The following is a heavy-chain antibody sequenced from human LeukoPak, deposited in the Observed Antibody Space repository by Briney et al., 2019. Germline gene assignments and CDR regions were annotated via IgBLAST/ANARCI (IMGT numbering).Heavy chain of an antibody. CDR1: GASISSGSYS. J-gene: IGHJ4*02. D-gene: IGHD4-11*01. V-gene: IGHV4-61*02. CDR2: LYTSGIT. CDR3: ARGSAYRSFDY. Sequence: SQTLSLTCTVSGASISSGSYSWSWIRQPAGGGLEWIGRLYTSGITNYNSSLKSRITMSVDTSKNQFSLKLSSVTAADTAVYYCARGSAYRSFDYWGQGTLVSVSS.